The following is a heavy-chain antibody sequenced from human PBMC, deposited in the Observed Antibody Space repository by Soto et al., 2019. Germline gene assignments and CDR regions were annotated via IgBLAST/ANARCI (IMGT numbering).Heavy chain of an antibody. V-gene: IGHV3-48*03. CDR3: ARDIDNRDYYYGLDV. D-gene: IGHD1-20*01. CDR1: GIVFKNYE. CDR2: ISNSGNTI. Sequence: GGARSLSCVATGIVFKNYEMNWVRQAPGKGLEWISYISNSGNTIYVADSMRGRFTISRDNAKNSLFLQMNSLRADDTAVYYCARDIDNRDYYYGLDVWGQGTTVTVS. J-gene: IGHJ6*02.